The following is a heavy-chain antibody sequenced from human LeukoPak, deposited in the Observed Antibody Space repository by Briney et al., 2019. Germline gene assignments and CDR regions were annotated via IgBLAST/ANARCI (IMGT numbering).Heavy chain of an antibody. CDR3: ARDHDWAIDY. CDR2: ISSSSSYI. J-gene: IGHJ4*02. Sequence: GGSLRLSCAASGFTFSSYSMNWVRQTPGKGLEWVSSISSSSSYIYYADSVKGRFTIFRDNAKNSLYLQMNSLRAEDTAVYYCARDHDWAIDYWGQGTLVTVYS. D-gene: IGHD3-9*01. V-gene: IGHV3-21*01. CDR1: GFTFSSYS.